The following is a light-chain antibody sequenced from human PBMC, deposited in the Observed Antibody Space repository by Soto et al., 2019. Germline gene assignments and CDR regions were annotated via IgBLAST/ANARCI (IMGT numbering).Light chain of an antibody. CDR3: MQALQTPLIT. J-gene: IGKJ5*01. V-gene: IGKV2-28*01. Sequence: DIVLTQSPLSLPVTPGEPASISCRSSQSLLHSNGYNYLDWYLQKPGQSTQLLIYLGSDRASGVPDRFSGSGSGTDFTLTISRVEAEDVGVYYCMQALQTPLITFGQGTRLEIK. CDR1: QSLLHSNGYNY. CDR2: LGS.